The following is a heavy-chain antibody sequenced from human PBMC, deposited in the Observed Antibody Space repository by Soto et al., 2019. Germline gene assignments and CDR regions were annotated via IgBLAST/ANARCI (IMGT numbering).Heavy chain of an antibody. J-gene: IGHJ4*02. D-gene: IGHD1-26*01. CDR1: GGSISSSNYF. CDR3: ARSGSYFGN. CDR2: IYYSGNT. V-gene: IGHV4-39*01. Sequence: SETLSLTCTVSGGSISSSNYFWAWIRQDPGKGLEWSGSIYYSGNTYYSPSLKSRVTISVDTSKNPFSLKLNSVTAADTAVYYCARSGSYFGNWGQGTLVTVSS.